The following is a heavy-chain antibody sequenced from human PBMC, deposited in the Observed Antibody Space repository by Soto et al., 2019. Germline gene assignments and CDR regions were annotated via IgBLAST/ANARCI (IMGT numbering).Heavy chain of an antibody. CDR3: ARENDSSGYYNIDY. CDR2: IYSGGST. J-gene: IGHJ4*02. CDR1: GFTVSSNY. V-gene: IGHV3-66*01. Sequence: PGGSLRLSCAASGFTVSSNYMSWVRQAPGKGLEWVSVIYSGGSTYYADSVKGRFTISRDNSKNTLYLQMNSLRAEDTAVYYCARENDSSGYYNIDYWGQGTLVTVSS. D-gene: IGHD3-22*01.